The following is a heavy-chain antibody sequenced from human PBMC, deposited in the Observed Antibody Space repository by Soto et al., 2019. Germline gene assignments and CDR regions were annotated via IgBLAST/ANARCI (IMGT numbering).Heavy chain of an antibody. Sequence: QVPLVQSGTEVKKPGASVKVSCKTSGYTFSTSFLHWVRQAHGQGLEWMAIINTSASPVYAQKFRGRVTVTRDTSTSTVYMELGSLRSADTAVYYCARVMRGYTSGCFDDWGQGTLVTV. D-gene: IGHD5-18*01. CDR2: INTSASP. CDR3: ARVMRGYTSGCFDD. V-gene: IGHV1-46*01. CDR1: GYTFSTSF. J-gene: IGHJ4*02.